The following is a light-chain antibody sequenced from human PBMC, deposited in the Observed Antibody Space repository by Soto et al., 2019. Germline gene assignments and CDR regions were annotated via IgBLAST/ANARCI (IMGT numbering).Light chain of an antibody. CDR2: KAS. Sequence: DIQMTQSPSTLSASVGDRVTITCRASQSISSWLAWYQQKPGKAPKLLIYKASSLESGVQSRFSGSGSGTEFTLTISSLQTDYFATDYCQQYNSYSYTFGQGTKLEIK. J-gene: IGKJ2*01. V-gene: IGKV1-5*03. CDR3: QQYNSYSYT. CDR1: QSISSW.